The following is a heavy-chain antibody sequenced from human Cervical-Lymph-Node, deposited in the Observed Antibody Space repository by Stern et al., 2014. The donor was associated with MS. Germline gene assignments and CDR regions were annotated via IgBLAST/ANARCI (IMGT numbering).Heavy chain of an antibody. CDR2: IYTSGST. D-gene: IGHD3-3*01. Sequence: QLQLQESGPGLVKPSQTLSLTCTVSGGSISSGSYYWSWIRQPAGKGLEWIGRIYTSGSTNYNPSLKSRVTISVDTPKTRFPLKLSSVTAADTAVYYCARAMYYDFWSGSPNWFDPWGQGTLVTVSS. J-gene: IGHJ5*02. CDR1: GGSISSGSYY. V-gene: IGHV4-61*02. CDR3: ARAMYYDFWSGSPNWFDP.